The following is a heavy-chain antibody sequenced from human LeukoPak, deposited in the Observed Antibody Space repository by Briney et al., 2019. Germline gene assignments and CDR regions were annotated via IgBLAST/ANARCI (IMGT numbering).Heavy chain of an antibody. CDR2: IYYSGST. CDR3: ASLTKGRWLPFDY. Sequence: NPSETLSLTCTVSGGSISSSSYYWGWIRQPPGKGLEWIGSIYYSGSTYYNPSLKSRVTISVDTSKNQFSLKLSSVTAADTAVYYCASLTKGRWLPFDYWGQGTLVTVSS. V-gene: IGHV4-39*01. D-gene: IGHD5-24*01. J-gene: IGHJ4*02. CDR1: GGSISSSSYY.